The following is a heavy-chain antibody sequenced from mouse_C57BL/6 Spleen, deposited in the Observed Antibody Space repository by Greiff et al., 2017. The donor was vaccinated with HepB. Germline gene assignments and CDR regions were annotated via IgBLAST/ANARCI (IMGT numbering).Heavy chain of an antibody. CDR3: ARDYYGSSYWYFDV. Sequence: QVQLQQPGAELVKPGASVKLSCKASGYTFTSYWMHWVRQRPGQGLEWIGMIQPNSGSTNYNEKFTSKATLTVDKSASTAYMQLSSLTSEDAAVYYCARDYYGSSYWYFDVWGTGTTVTVSS. CDR2: IQPNSGST. D-gene: IGHD1-1*01. CDR1: GYTFTSYW. V-gene: IGHV1-64*01. J-gene: IGHJ1*03.